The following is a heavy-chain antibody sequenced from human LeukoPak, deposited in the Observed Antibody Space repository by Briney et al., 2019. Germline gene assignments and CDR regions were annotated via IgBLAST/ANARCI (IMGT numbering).Heavy chain of an antibody. CDR1: GGTFSSYA. D-gene: IGHD5-24*01. V-gene: IGHV1-69*04. CDR3: ARLRDGYPIGY. CDR2: IIPILGIA. J-gene: IGHJ4*02. Sequence: ASVKVSSKASGGTFSSYAISWVRQAPGQGLEWMGRIIPILGIANYAQKFQGRVTITADKSTSTAYMELSSLRSEDTAVYYCARLRDGYPIGYWGQGTLVTVSS.